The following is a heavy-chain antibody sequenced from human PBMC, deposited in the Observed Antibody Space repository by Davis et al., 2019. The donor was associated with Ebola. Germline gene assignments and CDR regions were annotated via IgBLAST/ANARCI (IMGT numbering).Heavy chain of an antibody. CDR2: IYYSGST. D-gene: IGHD4-17*01. V-gene: IGHV4-30-4*01. J-gene: IGHJ4*02. CDR3: ARGRLRGLDY. CDR1: GGSISSGDYY. Sequence: SETLSLTCTVSGGSISSGDYYWSWIRQPPGKGLEWIGYIYYSGSTYYNPSLKSRVTISETSKNQFSLKLSSVTAADTAVYYCARGRLRGLDYWGQGTLVTVSS.